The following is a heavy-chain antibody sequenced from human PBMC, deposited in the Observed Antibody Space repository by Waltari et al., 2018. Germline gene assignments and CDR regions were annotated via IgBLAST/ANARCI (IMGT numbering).Heavy chain of an antibody. CDR2: INDIGTT. CDR1: GGSFSGYF. CDR3: ARRGRGYTYSYLPF. J-gene: IGHJ4*02. Sequence: QVNLEQWGTGLLKPSENLSLTCAVDGGSFSGYFWTWIRQPPGKGLEWIGEINDIGTTNYNVSLRSRITMSIDTAKKQFSLILRSVTAADTAVYYCARRGRGYTYSYLPFWAQGTQVTVSS. D-gene: IGHD5-18*01. V-gene: IGHV4-34*01.